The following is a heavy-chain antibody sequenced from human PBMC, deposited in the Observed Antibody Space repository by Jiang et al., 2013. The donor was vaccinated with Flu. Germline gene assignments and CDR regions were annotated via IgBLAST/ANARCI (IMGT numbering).Heavy chain of an antibody. CDR2: GTA. CDR3: ARASGVSYYYGMDV. Sequence: GTANYAQKFQGRVTITADESTSTAYMELSSLRSEDTAVYYCARASGVSYYYGMDVWGQGTTVTVSS. J-gene: IGHJ6*02. V-gene: IGHV1-69*01.